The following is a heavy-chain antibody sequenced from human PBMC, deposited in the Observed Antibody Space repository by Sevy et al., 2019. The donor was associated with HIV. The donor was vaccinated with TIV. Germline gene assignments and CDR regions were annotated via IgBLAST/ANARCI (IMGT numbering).Heavy chain of an antibody. CDR2: FDPEDDET. D-gene: IGHD3-22*01. V-gene: IGHV1-24*01. CDR3: ATTKDYYDSSGSPFDY. J-gene: IGHJ4*02. CDR1: GYTLSELS. Sequence: ASVKVSCKVSGYTLSELSMHWVRQAPGKGLEWMGSFDPEDDETNYAQKFQGRVTMTEDTSTDTAYMELNNLRSEDTAVYYCATTKDYYDSSGSPFDYWGQGTLVTVSS.